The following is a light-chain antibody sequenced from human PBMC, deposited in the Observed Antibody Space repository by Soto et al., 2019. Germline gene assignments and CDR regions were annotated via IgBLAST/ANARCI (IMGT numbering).Light chain of an antibody. CDR1: SSDVGGYNY. CDR2: EVT. CDR3: SSYSGSTPVV. Sequence: QSALTQPPSASGSPGQSVTISCTGTSSDVGGYNYVSWYQQYPVKAPKLIIYEVTKRPSGVPDRFSGSKSGNTASLTVSGLQADDEADYYCSSYSGSTPVVFGGGTQLTVL. J-gene: IGLJ2*01. V-gene: IGLV2-8*01.